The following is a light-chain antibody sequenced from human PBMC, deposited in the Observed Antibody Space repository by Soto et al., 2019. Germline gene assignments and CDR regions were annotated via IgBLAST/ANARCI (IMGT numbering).Light chain of an antibody. CDR3: QQYYSTPHT. V-gene: IGKV4-1*01. CDR2: WAS. CDR1: QSVLYSSNNKNY. J-gene: IGKJ1*01. Sequence: DIVMTQSPDSLAVSLGERATINCKSSQSVLYSSNNKNYLAWYQQKPGQPPKLLIYWASTRESGVPDRFSGSGSGTDLTLTISSLQAEDVTVYYCQQYYSTPHTFGQGTKVEIK.